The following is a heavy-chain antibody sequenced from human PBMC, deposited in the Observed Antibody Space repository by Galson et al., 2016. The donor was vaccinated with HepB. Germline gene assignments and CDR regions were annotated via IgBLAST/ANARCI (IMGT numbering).Heavy chain of an antibody. CDR3: ARDQQGLAVAGGFYYGVDV. CDR2: ISSSSSTT. J-gene: IGHJ6*02. Sequence: SLRLSCAASGFTFSTYNMDWVRQAPGKGLEWVSYISSSSSTTYYTESVKGRFTISRDNTKNSLYLQMNSLRDEDTAMYYCARDQQGLAVAGGFYYGVDVWGQGTTVTVSS. V-gene: IGHV3-48*02. CDR1: GFTFSTYN. D-gene: IGHD6-19*01.